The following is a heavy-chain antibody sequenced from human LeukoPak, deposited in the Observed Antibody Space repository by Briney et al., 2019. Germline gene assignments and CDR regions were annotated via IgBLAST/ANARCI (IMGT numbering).Heavy chain of an antibody. CDR1: GFTFSSHA. Sequence: GGSLRLSCAASGFTFSSHAMSWVRQAPGKGLEWVSAISGSGGSTYYADSVKGRFTISRDNSKNTVYLQMNSLRAEDTAVYYCAKASRYCSGGTCYSIRTGFDYWGQGTLVTVSS. CDR2: ISGSGGST. J-gene: IGHJ4*02. V-gene: IGHV3-23*01. D-gene: IGHD2-15*01. CDR3: AKASRYCSGGTCYSIRTGFDY.